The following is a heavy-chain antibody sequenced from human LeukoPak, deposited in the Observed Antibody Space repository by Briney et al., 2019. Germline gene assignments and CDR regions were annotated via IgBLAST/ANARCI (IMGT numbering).Heavy chain of an antibody. J-gene: IGHJ5*02. CDR3: ARDFDYYYGSGPQNWFDP. V-gene: IGHV1-18*01. D-gene: IGHD3-10*01. CDR2: ISAYNGNT. Sequence: ASVKVSCKASGYTFTSYGISWVRQAPGQGREWMGWISAYNGNTNYAQKLQGRVTMTTDTSTSTAYMELRSLRSDDTAVYYCARDFDYYYGSGPQNWFDPWGQGTLVTVSS. CDR1: GYTFTSYG.